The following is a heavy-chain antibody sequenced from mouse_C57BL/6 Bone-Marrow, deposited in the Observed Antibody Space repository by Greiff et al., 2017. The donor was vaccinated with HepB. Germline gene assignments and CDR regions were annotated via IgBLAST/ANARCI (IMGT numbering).Heavy chain of an antibody. Sequence: VQLQQSVAELVRPWASVKLSCTASGFNIKYIYMHWVKQRPEQGLEWIGRIDPANGNTKYEPKFQGKATITADTSSNTAYLQLSSLTSEVTAFYYCALYNYGSSGFADRGQGTRVTVTA. D-gene: IGHD1-1*01. CDR3: ALYNYGSSGFAD. CDR2: IDPANGNT. J-gene: IGHJ3*01. CDR1: GFNIKYIY. V-gene: IGHV14-3*01.